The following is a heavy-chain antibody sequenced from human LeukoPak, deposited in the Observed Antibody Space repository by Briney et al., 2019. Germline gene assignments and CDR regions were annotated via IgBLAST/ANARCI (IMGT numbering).Heavy chain of an antibody. D-gene: IGHD5-18*01. V-gene: IGHV4-31*03. J-gene: IGHJ4*02. Sequence: SETLSLTCTVPGGSISSGGYYWSWIRQHPGKGLEWIGYIYYSGSTYYNPSLMSRVTISVDTSKNQFSLKLSSVTAADTAVYYCAREDTAMVNDYWGQGTLVTVSS. CDR3: AREDTAMVNDY. CDR1: GGSISSGGYY. CDR2: IYYSGST.